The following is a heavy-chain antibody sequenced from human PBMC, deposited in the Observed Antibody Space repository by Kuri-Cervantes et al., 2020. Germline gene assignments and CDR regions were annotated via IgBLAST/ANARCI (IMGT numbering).Heavy chain of an antibody. CDR3: ARGRGKGRGGQYYMDV. CDR2: IYHNGST. J-gene: IGHJ6*03. V-gene: IGHV4-38-2*01. Sequence: SETLSLTCAVSGYSISSGYYWGWIRQPPGKGLEWIGNIYHNGSTYYNPSLKSRVTISVDTSKNQFSLKLSSVTAADTAVYYCARGRGKGRGGQYYMDVWGKGTTVTVSS. CDR1: GYSISSGYY. D-gene: IGHD3-16*01.